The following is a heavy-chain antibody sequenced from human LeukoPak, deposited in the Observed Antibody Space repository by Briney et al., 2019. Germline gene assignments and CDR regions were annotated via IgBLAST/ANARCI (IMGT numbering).Heavy chain of an antibody. J-gene: IGHJ3*02. CDR3: ARAFTLGYCSGGSCHDAFDI. D-gene: IGHD2-15*01. CDR1: GFTFSSYA. CDR2: ISYDGSNK. Sequence: PGGSLRLSRAASGFTFSSYAMHWVRQAPGKGLEWVAVISYDGSNKYYADSVKGRFTISRDNSKNTLYLQMNSLRAEDTAVYYCARAFTLGYCSGGSCHDAFDIWGQGTMVTVSS. V-gene: IGHV3-30*04.